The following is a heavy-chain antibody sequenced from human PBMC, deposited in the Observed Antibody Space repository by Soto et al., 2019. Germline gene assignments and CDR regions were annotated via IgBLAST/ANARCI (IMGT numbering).Heavy chain of an antibody. V-gene: IGHV3-74*01. CDR1: GFTLSTYW. Sequence: EVQLVESGGGLVQPGGSLRLSCAASGFTLSTYWMNWVRQAPGKGLVWVSRINYVGSSTDYADSVKGRFTISRDNAKNTLYLQMNTLTAEDTAVYYCTRGPRPTSVGTGAYWGQGTLVTVSS. J-gene: IGHJ4*02. CDR3: TRGPRPTSVGTGAY. D-gene: IGHD3-10*01. CDR2: INYVGSST.